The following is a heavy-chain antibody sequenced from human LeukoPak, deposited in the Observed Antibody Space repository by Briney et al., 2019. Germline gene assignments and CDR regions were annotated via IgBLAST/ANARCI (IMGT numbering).Heavy chain of an antibody. J-gene: IGHJ3*01. Sequence: SVKVSCKASGGTFSSYAISWVRQAPGQGLEWMGGIIPIFGTANYAQKFQGRVTITADESTSTAYMELSSLRSEDTAVYYCAREAGAGSDDAFDVWGQGTMVTVSS. CDR1: GGTFSSYA. D-gene: IGHD3-10*01. CDR3: AREAGAGSDDAFDV. CDR2: IIPIFGTA. V-gene: IGHV1-69*01.